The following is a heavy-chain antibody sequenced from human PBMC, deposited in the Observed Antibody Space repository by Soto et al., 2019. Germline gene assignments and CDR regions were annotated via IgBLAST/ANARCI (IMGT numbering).Heavy chain of an antibody. CDR3: ARDSASSGVFT. CDR1: GGSISSSNW. V-gene: IGHV4-4*02. D-gene: IGHD6-19*01. J-gene: IGHJ3*01. CDR2: ISRSGTT. Sequence: QVQLQESGPGLVKPSGTLSLTCAVTGGSISSSNWWTWVRQPPGEGLEWVGEISRSGTTNYKPSLKSRVSISVDKSRNEFSLNLWSVTAADTAMYYCARDSASSGVFTWGQGTMVTVSS.